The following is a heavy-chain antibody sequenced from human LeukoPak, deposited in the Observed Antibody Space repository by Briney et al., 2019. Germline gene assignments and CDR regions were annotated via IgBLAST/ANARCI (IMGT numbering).Heavy chain of an antibody. J-gene: IGHJ6*03. Sequence: GGSLRLSCAASGFTFSSYAMSWVRQAPGKWLEWVSAISGSGGSTYYADSVKGRFTISRDNSKNTLYLQMNSLRAEDTAVYYCAKDKGYYYYYYYMDVWGKGTTVTVSS. CDR3: AKDKGYYYYYYYMDV. CDR2: ISGSGGST. CDR1: GFTFSSYA. V-gene: IGHV3-23*01.